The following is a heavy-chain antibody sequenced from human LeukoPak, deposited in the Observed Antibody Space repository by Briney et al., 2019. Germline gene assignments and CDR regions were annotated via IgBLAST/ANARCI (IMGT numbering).Heavy chain of an antibody. D-gene: IGHD1-26*01. Sequence: GGSLRLSCAVSGFTFSSYAMSWVRQAPGKGLEWVSAISGSGGSTYYADSVKGRFTISRDNSKNTLYLQRNGLRAEDTAVYYCAKGGSYYDDYFDYWGQGTLVTVSS. V-gene: IGHV3-23*01. CDR2: ISGSGGST. J-gene: IGHJ4*02. CDR3: AKGGSYYDDYFDY. CDR1: GFTFSSYA.